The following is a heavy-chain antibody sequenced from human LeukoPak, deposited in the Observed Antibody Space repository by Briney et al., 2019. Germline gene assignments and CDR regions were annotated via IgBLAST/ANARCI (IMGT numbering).Heavy chain of an antibody. D-gene: IGHD3-10*01. CDR3: ARRGYYGSGSYYRPNDWFDP. Sequence: SETLSLTCTVSGGSISSGNYYWSWIRLPAGKGLEWIGSIYHSGSTYYNPSLKSRVTISVDTSKNQFSLKLSSVTAADTAVYYCARRGYYGSGSYYRPNDWFDPWGQGTLVTVSS. CDR1: GGSISSGNYY. J-gene: IGHJ5*02. V-gene: IGHV4-39*07. CDR2: IYHSGST.